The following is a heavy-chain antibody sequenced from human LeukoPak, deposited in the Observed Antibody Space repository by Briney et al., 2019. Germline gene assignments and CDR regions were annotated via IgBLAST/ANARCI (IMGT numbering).Heavy chain of an antibody. Sequence: GGSLRLSCSASGFTFSSYAMLWVRQAPGKGLGYVSAISSNGGSTYYADSVKGRFTISRDNSKNTLYLQMSSLRAEDTAVYYCVKVSNGDYVDYWGQGTLVTVSS. D-gene: IGHD2/OR15-2a*01. J-gene: IGHJ4*02. CDR2: ISSNGGST. V-gene: IGHV3-64D*06. CDR3: VKVSNGDYVDY. CDR1: GFTFSSYA.